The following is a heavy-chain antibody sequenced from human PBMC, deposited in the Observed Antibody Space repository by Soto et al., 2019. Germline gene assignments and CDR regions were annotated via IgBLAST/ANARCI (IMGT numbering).Heavy chain of an antibody. J-gene: IGHJ6*01. CDR2: IIPIPGTA. Sequence: QVQLVQSGAEVKKPGSSVKVSCKASGGTCGSYAISWVRQAPGQGLEWMGGIIPIPGTANYAQKFQGRVTIAADESTSTAYMELSSLRSEDTAVYYCARSQGSSTSLEIYYYYYYGMDVWGHGTTVTVSS. V-gene: IGHV1-69*01. D-gene: IGHD2-2*01. CDR1: GGTCGSYA. CDR3: ARSQGSSTSLEIYYYYYYGMDV.